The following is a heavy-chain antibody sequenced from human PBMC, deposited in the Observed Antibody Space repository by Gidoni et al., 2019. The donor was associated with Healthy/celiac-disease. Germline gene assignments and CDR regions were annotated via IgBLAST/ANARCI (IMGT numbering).Heavy chain of an antibody. CDR1: GFTFDDYA. D-gene: IGHD3-10*01. Sequence: EVQLVESGGGVVQPGGSLRLSCAAPGFTFDDYAMHWVRQAPGKGLEWVSLISGDGGSTYYADSVKGRFTISRDNSKNSLYLQMNSLRTEDTALYYCAKDKGGASGGELDYWGQGTLVTVSS. J-gene: IGHJ4*02. V-gene: IGHV3-43*02. CDR2: ISGDGGST. CDR3: AKDKGGASGGELDY.